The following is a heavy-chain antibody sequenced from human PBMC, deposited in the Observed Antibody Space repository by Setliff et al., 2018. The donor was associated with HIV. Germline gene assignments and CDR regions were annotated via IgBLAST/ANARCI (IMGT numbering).Heavy chain of an antibody. CDR2: ISAHNGNT. D-gene: IGHD3-10*01. V-gene: IGHV1-18*01. CDR1: GYTFTSYG. Sequence: ASVKVSCKASGYTFTSYGISWVRQAPGQGLEWMGWISAHNGNTKYAQKLQGRVTMTTDTSTSTAYMELRSLRSDDTAVYFCASGRGIYGSGALEAYDIWGQGTMVTVSS. J-gene: IGHJ3*02. CDR3: ASGRGIYGSGALEAYDI.